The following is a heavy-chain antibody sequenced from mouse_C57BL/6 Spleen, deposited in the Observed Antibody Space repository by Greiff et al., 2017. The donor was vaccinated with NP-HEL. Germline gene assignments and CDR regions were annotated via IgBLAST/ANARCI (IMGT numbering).Heavy chain of an antibody. CDR1: GYTFTSYW. V-gene: IGHV1-72*01. Sequence: VQLQQPGAELVKPGASVKLSCKASGYTFTSYWMHWVKQRPGRGLEWIGRIDPNSGGTKYNEKFKSKATLTVDKPSSTAYMQLSSLTSEDSAVYYCARWGPLPTDAMDYWGQGTSVTVSS. J-gene: IGHJ4*01. D-gene: IGHD5-5*01. CDR3: ARWGPLPTDAMDY. CDR2: IDPNSGGT.